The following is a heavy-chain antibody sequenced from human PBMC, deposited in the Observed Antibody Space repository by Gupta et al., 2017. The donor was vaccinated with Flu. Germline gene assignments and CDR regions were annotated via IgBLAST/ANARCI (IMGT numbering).Heavy chain of an antibody. CDR2: TYYRSSWNY. CDR1: GDRVSSYSAT. V-gene: IGHV6-1*01. Sequence: QVQLQQSGPGLLKPSQTLSLTCAIVGDRVSSYSATWNWIRHSPSRGLEWLGRTYYRSSWNYDYAESVRSRVTINADTSKNQFSLHLRSVTPEDAAVYYCARRTAVAGTSGGLDVLGQGTTVTVSS. CDR3: ARRTAVAGTSGGLDV. J-gene: IGHJ6*02. D-gene: IGHD6-19*01.